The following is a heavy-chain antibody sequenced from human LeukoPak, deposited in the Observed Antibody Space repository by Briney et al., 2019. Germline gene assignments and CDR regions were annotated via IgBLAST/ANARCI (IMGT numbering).Heavy chain of an antibody. Sequence: PGGSLRLSCAASGFTFSDYYMSWIRQAPGKGLEWVASISGGSISLDYADSAKGRFTISRDNARKSLFLQMDSLRAEDTATYYCVRGPLGYSGHFDSWGQGPLVTVSS. CDR1: GFTFSDYY. V-gene: IGHV3-11*06. J-gene: IGHJ4*02. CDR3: VRGPLGYSGHFDS. CDR2: ISGGSISL. D-gene: IGHD5-12*01.